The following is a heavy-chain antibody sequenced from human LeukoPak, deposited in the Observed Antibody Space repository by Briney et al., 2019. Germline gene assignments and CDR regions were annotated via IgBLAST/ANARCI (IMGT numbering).Heavy chain of an antibody. V-gene: IGHV1-18*01. CDR2: ISACNGNA. CDR1: DYTFTSYG. D-gene: IGHD3-22*01. CDR3: ARVHYYDSSGYFVDYYYYYGMDV. Sequence: ASVKVSCKASDYTFTSYGISWVRQAPGQGLEWMGWISACNGNANYAQKLQGRVTMTTDTSTSTAYMELRSLRSDDTAVYYCARVHYYDSSGYFVDYYYYYGMDVWGQGTTVTVSS. J-gene: IGHJ6*02.